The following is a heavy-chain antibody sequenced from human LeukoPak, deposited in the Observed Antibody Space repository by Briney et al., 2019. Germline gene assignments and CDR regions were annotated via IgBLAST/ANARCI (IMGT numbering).Heavy chain of an antibody. CDR1: GGSISSYY. J-gene: IGHJ5*02. Sequence: SETLSLTCTVSGGSISSYYWSWIRQPPGKGLEWIGYIYYSGSTNYNPSLKSRVTISVDTSKNQFSLKLSSVTAAVTAVYYCAREVAAAGGHNSFDHWGQGTLVTVSS. CDR2: IYYSGST. D-gene: IGHD6-13*01. CDR3: AREVAAAGGHNSFDH. V-gene: IGHV4-59*01.